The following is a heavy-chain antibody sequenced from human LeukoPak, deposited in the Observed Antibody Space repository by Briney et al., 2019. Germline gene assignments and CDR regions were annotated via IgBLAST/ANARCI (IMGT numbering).Heavy chain of an antibody. CDR2: IYQSGST. CDR1: GDSISSDNW. CDR3: ARKEGGQLVNTRRWFDP. D-gene: IGHD6-13*01. V-gene: IGHV4-4*02. J-gene: IGHJ5*02. Sequence: PSETLSLTCDVSGDSISSDNWWSWVRQPPGQGLEWIGEIYQSGSTAYNPSLKSRVTISVDTSKNQFSLKLRSVTAADTAVYYCARKEGGQLVNTRRWFDPWGQGTLVTVSS.